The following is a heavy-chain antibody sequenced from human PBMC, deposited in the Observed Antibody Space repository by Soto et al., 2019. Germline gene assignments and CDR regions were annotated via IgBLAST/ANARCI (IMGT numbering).Heavy chain of an antibody. CDR1: GGSFSGYY. V-gene: IGHV4-34*01. D-gene: IGHD5-12*01. J-gene: IGHJ4*02. Sequence: SETLSLTCAVYGGSFSGYYWTWIRQPPGTGLEWIGEINHSGSTNYNPSLKSRVTISVDTSKNQFSLKLSSVTAADTAVYYCARDNGGYDSGFDYWGQGTLVTVSS. CDR2: INHSGST. CDR3: ARDNGGYDSGFDY.